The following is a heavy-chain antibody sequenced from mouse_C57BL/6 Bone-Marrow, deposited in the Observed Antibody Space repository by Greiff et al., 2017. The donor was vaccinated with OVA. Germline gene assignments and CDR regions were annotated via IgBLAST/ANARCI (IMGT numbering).Heavy chain of an antibody. Sequence: EVQLVESGGGLVQPGGSLKLSCAASGFTFSDYYMYWVRQTPEKRLEWVAYISNGGGSTYYPDTVKGRFTISRDNAKNTLYLQMSRLKSEDTAMYYCARQTNWDWYFDVWGTGTTVTVSS. CDR2: ISNGGGST. CDR3: ARQTNWDWYFDV. CDR1: GFTFSDYY. D-gene: IGHD4-1*01. J-gene: IGHJ1*03. V-gene: IGHV5-12*01.